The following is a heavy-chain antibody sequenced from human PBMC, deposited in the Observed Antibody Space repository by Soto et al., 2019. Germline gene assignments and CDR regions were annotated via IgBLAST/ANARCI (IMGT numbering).Heavy chain of an antibody. CDR2: INAGNGNT. J-gene: IGHJ4*02. D-gene: IGHD2-21*02. CDR1: GYTFTSYA. V-gene: IGHV1-3*01. CDR3: ARSIVVVTAIDD. Sequence: GASVKVSCKASGYTFTSYAMHWVRQAPGQRLEWMGWINAGNGNTKYSQKFQGRVTITRDTSASTACMELSSLRSEDTAVYYCARSIVVVTAIDDWGQGTLVTVSS.